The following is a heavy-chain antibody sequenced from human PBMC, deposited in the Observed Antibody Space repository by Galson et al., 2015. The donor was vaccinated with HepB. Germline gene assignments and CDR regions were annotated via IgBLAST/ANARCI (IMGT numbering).Heavy chain of an antibody. CDR3: ARARGNTAGYLHYMDV. V-gene: IGHV3-33*01. CDR1: GFSFSRYG. J-gene: IGHJ6*03. D-gene: IGHD3-9*01. Sequence: SLRLSCAASGFSFSRYGIHWVRQAPGKGLEWVAVIWYNGDNKYYGDSVKGRFTISRDNAQNSLSLQMNSLRAEDSAVYYCARARGNTAGYLHYMDVWGKGTTVTVSS. CDR2: IWYNGDNK.